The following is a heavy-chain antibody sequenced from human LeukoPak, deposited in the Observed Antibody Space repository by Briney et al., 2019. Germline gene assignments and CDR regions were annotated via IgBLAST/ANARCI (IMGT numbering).Heavy chain of an antibody. CDR2: ISDTGGST. D-gene: IGHD6-19*01. CDR3: AKSDSSGWSSPPDY. V-gene: IGHV3-23*01. CDR1: GFTFSSYE. Sequence: GGSLRLSCAASGFTFSSYEMNWVRQAPGKGLEWVSPISDTGGSTFYADSVKGRFTISRDNSKNTLYLQMNSLRPEDTAVYYCAKSDSSGWSSPPDYWGQGTLVTVSS. J-gene: IGHJ4*02.